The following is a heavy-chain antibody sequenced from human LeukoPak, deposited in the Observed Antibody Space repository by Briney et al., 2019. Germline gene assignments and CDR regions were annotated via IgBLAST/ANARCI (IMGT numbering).Heavy chain of an antibody. CDR3: ARDYYYYGMDV. V-gene: IGHV3-74*01. CDR2: INSDGSST. J-gene: IGHJ6*02. CDR1: GFTFSIYA. Sequence: GGSLRLSCAASGFTFSIYAMHWVRQAPGKGLVWVSRINSDGSSTSYADSVKGRFTISRDNAKNTLYLQMNSLRAEDTAVYYCARDYYYYGMDVWGQGTTVTVSS.